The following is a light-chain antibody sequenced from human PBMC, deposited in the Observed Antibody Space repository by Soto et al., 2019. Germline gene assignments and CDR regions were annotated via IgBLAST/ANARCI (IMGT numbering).Light chain of an antibody. CDR3: KSYAGSNTYV. CDR1: KNDIGGYDF. V-gene: IGLV2-8*01. Sequence: QSALTQPPSASGSPGQSVIISCTGTKNDIGGYDFVSWYQHHPGKAPRLIIYEVVQRPSGVPDRFSGSKSGNTASLTVSGLQAEDEADYFCKSYAGSNTYVFGSGTKLTVL. J-gene: IGLJ1*01. CDR2: EVV.